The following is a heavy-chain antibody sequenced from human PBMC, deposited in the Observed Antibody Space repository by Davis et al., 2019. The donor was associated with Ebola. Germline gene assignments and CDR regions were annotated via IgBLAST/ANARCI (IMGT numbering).Heavy chain of an antibody. CDR3: ARGPYIVGATVVDY. D-gene: IGHD1-26*01. Sequence: PGGSLRLSCAASGFTFSSYGMHWVRQAPGKGLEWVAVIWYDGSNKYYADSVKGRFTISRDNSKNTLYLQMNSLRAEDTAVYYCARGPYIVGATVVDYWGQGTLVTVSS. V-gene: IGHV3-33*01. CDR2: IWYDGSNK. CDR1: GFTFSSYG. J-gene: IGHJ4*02.